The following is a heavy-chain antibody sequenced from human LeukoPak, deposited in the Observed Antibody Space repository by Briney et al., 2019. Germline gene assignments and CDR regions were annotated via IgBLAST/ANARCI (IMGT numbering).Heavy chain of an antibody. D-gene: IGHD7-27*01. V-gene: IGHV4-34*01. J-gene: IGHJ4*02. CDR1: GGSFSGYY. CDR2: INHSGST. CDR3: ARGAWGHFDY. Sequence: SETLSLTCAVYGGSFSGYYWSWIRQPPGKGLEWIGEINHSGSTNYNPSLKSRVTISVDTSKNQFSLKLSSVTAADTAVYYCARGAWGHFDYWGQGTLVPVSS.